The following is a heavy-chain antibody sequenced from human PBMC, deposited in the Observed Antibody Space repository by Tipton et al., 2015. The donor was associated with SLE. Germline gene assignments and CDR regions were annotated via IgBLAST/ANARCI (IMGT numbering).Heavy chain of an antibody. V-gene: IGHV4-61*02. J-gene: IGHJ6*03. Sequence: TLSLTCTVSGGSISSTSYYWNWIRQPAGKGPEWIGRMFAGGSTDYNPSLKSRVTISADTSKNQFSLKLISVTAAVTAVYYCACAVLIANRSYYHFYFHRHGWAKGRTLTVSS. D-gene: IGHD3-16*01. CDR1: GGSISSTSYY. CDR2: MFAGGST. CDR3: ACAVLIANRSYYHFYFHRHG.